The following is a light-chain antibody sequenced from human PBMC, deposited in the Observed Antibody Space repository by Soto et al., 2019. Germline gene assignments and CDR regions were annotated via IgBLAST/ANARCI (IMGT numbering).Light chain of an antibody. CDR1: SSDVGGYNY. J-gene: IGLJ2*01. CDR3: RSYTSSGTLV. V-gene: IGLV2-14*01. Sequence: QSALTQPASVSGSPGQSITISCTGTSSDVGGYNYVSWYQQHPGKAPKLMIYDVSNRPSGVCNRFSGSKSGNTASLTISGAQAEDQADYYCRSYTSSGTLVFGGGTKLTVL. CDR2: DVS.